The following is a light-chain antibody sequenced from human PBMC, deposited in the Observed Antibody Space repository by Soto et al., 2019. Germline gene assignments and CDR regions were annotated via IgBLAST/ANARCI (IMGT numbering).Light chain of an antibody. J-gene: IGKJ2*01. Sequence: NFLTQSPATLSLSPGERATLSCRASQSVGIYLAWYQQKPGQAPRLLIYDAFHRATGIPARFSGSGSGTDFTLTISSLEPEDFAVYYCQQRSNWSPPFTFGPGTKVEMK. CDR3: QQRSNWSPPFT. V-gene: IGKV3-11*01. CDR2: DAF. CDR1: QSVGIY.